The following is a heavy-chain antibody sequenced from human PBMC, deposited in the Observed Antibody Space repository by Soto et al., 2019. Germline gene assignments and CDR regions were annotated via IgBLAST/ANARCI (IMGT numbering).Heavy chain of an antibody. Sequence: QVQLVESGGGVVQPGRSLRLSCAASGFTFSSYGMHWVLQAPGKGLEWVAVISYDGSNKYYADSVKGRFTISRDNSKNTLYLQMNSLRAEDTAVYYCAKNGAGLDVWGQGTTVTVSS. CDR1: GFTFSSYG. CDR3: AKNGAGLDV. V-gene: IGHV3-30*18. CDR2: ISYDGSNK. J-gene: IGHJ6*02. D-gene: IGHD4-17*01.